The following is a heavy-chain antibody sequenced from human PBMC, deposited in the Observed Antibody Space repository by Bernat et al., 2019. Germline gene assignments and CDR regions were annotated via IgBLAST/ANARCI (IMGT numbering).Heavy chain of an antibody. Sequence: QVQLQQWGAGLLKPSETLSLTCAVYGGSFSGYYWTWIRQPPGKGLEWIGEINHSGSTNYNPTLKGRAIIPVDPSKNQVPLHLGSVIAAEAAGYYCARGPLGWAKYYYMDVWGEGTTVTVSS. CDR3: ARGPLGWAKYYYMDV. CDR1: GGSFSGYY. D-gene: IGHD1-26*01. J-gene: IGHJ6*03. CDR2: INHSGST. V-gene: IGHV4-34*02.